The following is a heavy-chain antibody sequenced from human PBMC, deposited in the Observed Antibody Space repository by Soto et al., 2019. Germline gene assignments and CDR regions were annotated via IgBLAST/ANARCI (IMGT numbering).Heavy chain of an antibody. D-gene: IGHD6-19*01. Sequence: QVQLQQWGAGLLKPAATLSLTCAVYGGSFSGYYLSWIRQPPGKGLEWIGEINPSGSTNYNPSHSSRGTISVDTSKTQFSLKLSSVTAAETDVYYCGRGAVAAPFDYWGQGTLVTVSS. CDR3: GRGAVAAPFDY. CDR1: GGSFSGYY. V-gene: IGHV4-34*01. J-gene: IGHJ4*02. CDR2: INPSGST.